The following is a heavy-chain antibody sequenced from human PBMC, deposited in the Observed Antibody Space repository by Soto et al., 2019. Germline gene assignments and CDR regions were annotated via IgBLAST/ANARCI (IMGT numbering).Heavy chain of an antibody. CDR1: GFSLSNARMG. J-gene: IGHJ4*02. Sequence: QVTLKESGPVLVKPTETLTLTCTVSGFSLSNARMGVSWIRQPPGKALEWLAHIFSNDEKSYITSLKSRLTIPKDTSKSQVVLTMTNMDPVDTATYYCARMGHYDFWSGYYFDYWGQGTLVTVSS. CDR2: IFSNDEK. CDR3: ARMGHYDFWSGYYFDY. V-gene: IGHV2-26*01. D-gene: IGHD3-3*01.